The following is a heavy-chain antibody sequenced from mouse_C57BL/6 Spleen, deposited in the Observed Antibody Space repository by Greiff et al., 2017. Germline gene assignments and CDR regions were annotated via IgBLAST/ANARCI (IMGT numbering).Heavy chain of an antibody. J-gene: IGHJ4*01. CDR2: INPSTGGT. CDR1: GYSFTGYY. Sequence: EVKLVESGPELVKPGASVKISCKASGYSFTGYYMNWVKQSPEKSLEWIGEINPSTGGTTYNQKFKAKATLTVDKSSSTAYMQLKSLTSEDSAVYYCARPTAQATFYAMDYWGQGTSVTVSS. CDR3: ARPTAQATFYAMDY. D-gene: IGHD3-2*02. V-gene: IGHV1-42*01.